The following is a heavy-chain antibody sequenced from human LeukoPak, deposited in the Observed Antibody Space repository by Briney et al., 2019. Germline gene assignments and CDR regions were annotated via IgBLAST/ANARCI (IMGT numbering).Heavy chain of an antibody. CDR1: GGSISSSSYY. D-gene: IGHD5-18*01. V-gene: IGHV4-61*01. J-gene: IGHJ6*02. CDR2: IYYSGST. CDR3: ARGPRARGYSYGYAHYYYYYGMDV. Sequence: TSSETLSLTCTVSGGSISSSSYYWSWIRQPPGKGLEWIGYIYYSGSTNYNPSLKSRVTISVDTSKNQFSLKLSSVTAADTAVYYCARGPRARGYSYGYAHYYYYYGMDVWGQGTTVTVSS.